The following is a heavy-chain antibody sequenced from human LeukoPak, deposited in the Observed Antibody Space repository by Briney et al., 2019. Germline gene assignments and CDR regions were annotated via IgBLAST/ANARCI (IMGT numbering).Heavy chain of an antibody. D-gene: IGHD5-12*01. CDR2: MNSGPGAT. V-gene: IGHV3-23*01. J-gene: IGHJ6*02. Sequence: GGSLRLSCAASGFSFSTSPMSWVRQPPGKGLEWVSAMNSGPGATFYRDSVRGRFTISRDDSKSTLYLQMNSLRAEDTGTYYCAKTHYDLLDVWGQGTTVTVSS. CDR1: GFSFSTSP. CDR3: AKTHYDLLDV.